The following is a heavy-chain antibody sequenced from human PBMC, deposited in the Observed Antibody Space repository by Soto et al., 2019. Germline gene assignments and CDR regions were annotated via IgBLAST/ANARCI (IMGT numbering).Heavy chain of an antibody. CDR2: ISYDGSNK. Sequence: GXSRSLSCTASGFTFSSYALHWVSPAPGKGLEWVAVISYDGSNKYYSDSVKGRFTISRDNSKTTLYLQMNSLSAEDTAVYYCARSAGVVAATPLNYYYGMDCWGQGTTVTVSS. J-gene: IGHJ6*02. CDR1: GFTFSSYA. D-gene: IGHD2-15*01. V-gene: IGHV3-30-3*01. CDR3: ARSAGVVAATPLNYYYGMDC.